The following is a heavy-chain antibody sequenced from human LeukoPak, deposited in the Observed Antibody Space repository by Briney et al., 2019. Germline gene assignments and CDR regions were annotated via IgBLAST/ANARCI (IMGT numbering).Heavy chain of an antibody. CDR3: VRDLSASYYDF. V-gene: IGHV3-48*03. D-gene: IGHD3-3*01. J-gene: IGHJ4*02. Sequence: PGGSLRLSCTASGFTFGSYTMHWVRQAPGMGLEWVSYLTPGGTIYYGDSVRGRFTISRDNAKSSLYLQMNSLRVEDTAVYYCVRDLSASYYDFWGQGTLVTVSS. CDR1: GFTFGSYT. CDR2: LTPGGTI.